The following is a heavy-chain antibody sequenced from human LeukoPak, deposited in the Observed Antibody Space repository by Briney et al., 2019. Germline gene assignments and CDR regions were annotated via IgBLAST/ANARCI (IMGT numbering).Heavy chain of an antibody. J-gene: IGHJ1*01. V-gene: IGHV3-23*05. Sequence: GGSLRLSCAASGFSFSTHGMHWVRQAPGKGLEWVSTIYNGGSTYCVDSVKGRFTISRDNFKNTLYLQMNSLRAEDTAVYYCATSIVGFSYDEHFQHWGQGTLVTVSS. CDR1: GFSFSTHG. CDR2: IYNGGST. D-gene: IGHD1-26*01. CDR3: ATSIVGFSYDEHFQH.